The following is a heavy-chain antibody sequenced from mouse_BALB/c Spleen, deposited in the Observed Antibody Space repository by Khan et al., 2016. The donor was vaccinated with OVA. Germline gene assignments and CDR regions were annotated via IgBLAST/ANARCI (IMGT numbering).Heavy chain of an antibody. CDR1: GYSITSGYG. J-gene: IGHJ2*01. CDR2: ISYSGST. V-gene: IGHV3-2*02. Sequence: EVQLQESGPGLVKPSQSLSLTCTVTGYSITSGYGWNWIRQFPGNKLEWMGYISYSGSTNYNPSFKSRISITRDTSKNQFFLQLNSVATEDTATYYCARTARIKYWGQGATLTVSS. D-gene: IGHD1-2*01. CDR3: ARTARIKY.